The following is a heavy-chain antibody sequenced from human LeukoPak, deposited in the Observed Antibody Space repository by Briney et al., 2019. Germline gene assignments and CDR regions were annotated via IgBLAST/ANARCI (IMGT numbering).Heavy chain of an antibody. V-gene: IGHV4-39*07. J-gene: IGHJ4*02. D-gene: IGHD3-16*01. CDR2: IYYSGST. CDR1: GGSISSSSYY. CDR3: ARGDHYDSTDGFDY. Sequence: SETLSLTCTVSGGSISSSSYYWGWIRQPPGKGLEWIGSIYYSGSTYYNPSLKSRVTISVDTSKNQFSLKLSSVTAADTAVYYCARGDHYDSTDGFDYWGQGTLVTVSS.